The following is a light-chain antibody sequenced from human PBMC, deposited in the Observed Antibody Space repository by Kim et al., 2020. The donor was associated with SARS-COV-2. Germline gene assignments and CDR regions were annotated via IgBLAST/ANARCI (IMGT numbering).Light chain of an antibody. J-gene: IGKJ2*01. CDR1: QSVSSNY. CDR2: GAS. Sequence: EIVLTQSPGTLSLSPVERATLSCRASQSVSSNYLAWYQQKPAQAPRLLIYGASSRATGIPDRFSGSGSGTDFTLTISRLEPEDFTVYYCQQYGSSPYTFGQGTKLEI. CDR3: QQYGSSPYT. V-gene: IGKV3-20*01.